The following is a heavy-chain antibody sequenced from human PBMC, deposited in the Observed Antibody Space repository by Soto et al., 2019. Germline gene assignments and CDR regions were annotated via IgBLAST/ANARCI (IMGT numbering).Heavy chain of an antibody. J-gene: IGHJ5*02. CDR2: IYPGGVNV. CDR1: GYSFSSHY. V-gene: IGHV1-46*03. CDR3: ARDQTWHDLVCWFDP. D-gene: IGHD1-1*01. Sequence: ASVKVSCKAIGYSFSSHYMHWVRQSPGQGLERMGTIYPGGVNVGYAQKFTGRVTMTKDTSTSTVYMELNWRRSEDTAVYYCARDQTWHDLVCWFDPWGQGTMFTVAS.